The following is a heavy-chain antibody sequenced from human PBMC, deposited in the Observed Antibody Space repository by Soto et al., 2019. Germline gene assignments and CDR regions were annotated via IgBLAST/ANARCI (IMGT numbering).Heavy chain of an antibody. V-gene: IGHV3-23*01. CDR3: AKSVDYDFWSGYPAYDY. J-gene: IGHJ4*02. Sequence: VGSLRLSCAASGFTFSSYAMSWVRQAPGKGLEWVSAISGSGGSTYYADSVKGRFTISRDNSKNTLYLQMNSLRAEDTAVYYCAKSVDYDFWSGYPAYDYWGQGTLVTVSS. CDR2: ISGSGGST. D-gene: IGHD3-3*01. CDR1: GFTFSSYA.